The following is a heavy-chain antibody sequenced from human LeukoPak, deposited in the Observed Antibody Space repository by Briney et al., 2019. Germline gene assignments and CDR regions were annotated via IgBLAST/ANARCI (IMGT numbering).Heavy chain of an antibody. V-gene: IGHV1-18*01. CDR3: AREQTYYFDY. CDR2: ISAHNGNT. J-gene: IGHJ4*02. CDR1: GYTFTSYG. Sequence: ASVKVSCKASGYTFTSYGISWVRQPPGQGLEWMGWISAHNGNTNYTQKLQGRVTMTTDTSTSTAYMELRSLRSDDTAVYYCAREQTYYFDYWGQGTLVTVSS.